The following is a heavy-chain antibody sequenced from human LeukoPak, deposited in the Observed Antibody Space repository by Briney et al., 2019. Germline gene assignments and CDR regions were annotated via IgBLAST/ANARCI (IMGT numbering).Heavy chain of an antibody. CDR3: AKHPFQWLVQVWSTGWFDP. CDR2: IYYSGST. D-gene: IGHD6-19*01. J-gene: IGHJ5*02. Sequence: PSETLSLTCTVSGGSISSSSYYWGWIRQPPGKGLEWIGSIYYSGSTYYNPSLKSRVTISVDTSKNQFSLKLSSVTAADTAVYYCAKHPFQWLVQVWSTGWFDPWGQGTLVTVSS. CDR1: GGSISSSSYY. V-gene: IGHV4-39*01.